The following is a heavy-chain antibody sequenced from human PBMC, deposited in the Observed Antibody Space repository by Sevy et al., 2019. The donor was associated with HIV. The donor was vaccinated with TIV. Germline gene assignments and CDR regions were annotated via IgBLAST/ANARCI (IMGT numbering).Heavy chain of an antibody. J-gene: IGHJ4*02. D-gene: IGHD3-22*01. CDR2: ISSSGSTI. Sequence: GGSLRLSCAASGFTFSDYYMSWIRQAPGKGLEWDSYISSSGSTIYYADSVKGRFTISRDNAKNSLYLQMNSLRAEDTAVYYCARSTDYYDSSGYYYLDYWGQGTLVTVSS. V-gene: IGHV3-11*01. CDR1: GFTFSDYY. CDR3: ARSTDYYDSSGYYYLDY.